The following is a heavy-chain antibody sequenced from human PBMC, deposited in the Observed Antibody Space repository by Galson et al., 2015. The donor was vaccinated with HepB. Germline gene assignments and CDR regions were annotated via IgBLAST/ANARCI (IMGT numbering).Heavy chain of an antibody. J-gene: IGHJ4*02. D-gene: IGHD3-22*01. CDR3: ARGPGSSGYYYGSYYFDY. CDR1: GASIGSYY. Sequence: LSLTCTVSGASIGSYYWSWIRQPAGKGLEWIGRIYSRGSSNYNPSLESRVTMSLDTSKNQFSLKLTSVTAADTAVYYCARGPGSSGYYYGSYYFDYWGQGTLVTVSS. V-gene: IGHV4-4*07. CDR2: IYSRGSS.